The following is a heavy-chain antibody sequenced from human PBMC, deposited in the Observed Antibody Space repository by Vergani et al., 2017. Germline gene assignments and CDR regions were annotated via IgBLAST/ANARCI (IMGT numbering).Heavy chain of an antibody. J-gene: IGHJ3*01. Sequence: QVHLLESGPGLVKPSQTLSLTCTVSGASVSSDDCYWSWIRQSPGKGLEWIGSISSSGSPYYNPTLKSRLAFSVDTSKNLFSLRLKSVTATDTGMYYCARPVGPSAIADGYHVWGQGTMVTVS. CDR1: GASVSSDDCY. D-gene: IGHD3-10*01. CDR3: ARPVGPSAIADGYHV. CDR2: ISSSGSP. V-gene: IGHV4-30-4*01.